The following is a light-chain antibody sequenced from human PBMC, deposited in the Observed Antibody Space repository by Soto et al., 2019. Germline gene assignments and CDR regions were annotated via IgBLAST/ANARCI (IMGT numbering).Light chain of an antibody. Sequence: QSVLTQPPSASGTPGQRVTISCSGSYSNVETNYVYWYQQVPGTAPKLLIYTNDQRPSGVPDQFSASKSGTSASLAISGLRSEDEADYFCSATDDSLGGPVFGGGTQLTVL. CDR2: TND. CDR1: YSNVETNY. J-gene: IGLJ2*01. V-gene: IGLV1-47*02. CDR3: SATDDSLGGPV.